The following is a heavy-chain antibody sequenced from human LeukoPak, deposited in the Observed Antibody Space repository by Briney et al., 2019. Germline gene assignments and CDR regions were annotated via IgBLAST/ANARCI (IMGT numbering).Heavy chain of an antibody. CDR1: GFTFSNAW. V-gene: IGHV3-15*01. J-gene: IGHJ6*03. Sequence: GGSLRLSCAASGFTFSNAWMSWVRQAPGKGLEWVGRIKSKTDGWTTDYAAPVKGRFTISRDDSKNTLYLQMNSLKTEDTAVYYCTTDGGSDYYYYMDVWGKGTTVTVSS. CDR2: IKSKTDGWTT. CDR3: TTDGGSDYYYYMDV. D-gene: IGHD2-15*01.